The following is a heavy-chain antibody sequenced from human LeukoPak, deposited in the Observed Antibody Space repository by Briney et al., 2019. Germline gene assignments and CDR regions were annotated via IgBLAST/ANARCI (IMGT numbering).Heavy chain of an antibody. CDR2: IYYSGST. CDR1: GGSLSSSSYY. D-gene: IGHD5-12*01. J-gene: IGHJ4*02. CDR3: ARSIVATMSFDY. V-gene: IGHV4-39*01. Sequence: SETLSLTCTVSGGSLSSSSYYWGWIRQPPGRGLEWIGSIYYSGSTYYNPSLKSRVTISVDTSKNQFSLKLSSVTAADTAVYYCARSIVATMSFDYWGQGTLVTVSS.